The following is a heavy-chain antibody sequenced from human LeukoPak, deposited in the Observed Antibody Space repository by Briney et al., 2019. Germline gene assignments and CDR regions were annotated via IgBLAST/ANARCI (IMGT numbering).Heavy chain of an antibody. V-gene: IGHV3-7*03. Sequence: PGGSLRLSCAASGFTFSSYSMSWVRQAPGKGLEWVANIKQDGSEKYYVDSVKGRFTISRDNAKNSLYLQMNSLRAEDTAVYYCARDPRAADSSGYYAGGDYWGQGTLVTVSS. D-gene: IGHD3-22*01. J-gene: IGHJ4*02. CDR3: ARDPRAADSSGYYAGGDY. CDR2: IKQDGSEK. CDR1: GFTFSSYS.